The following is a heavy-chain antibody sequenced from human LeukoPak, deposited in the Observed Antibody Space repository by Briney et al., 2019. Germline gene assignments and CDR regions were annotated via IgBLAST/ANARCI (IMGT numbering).Heavy chain of an antibody. Sequence: SEPLSLPCTVSGDSISNYYWSWVRQPPGKGLEWIGFIYYSGSTDYNPSLKSRVTISVDTSKNQFSLKLNSVTAADTAVYYCARGSGAVTATPFDYWGQGTLVTVSS. CDR1: GDSISNYY. D-gene: IGHD2-21*02. CDR2: IYYSGST. CDR3: ARGSGAVTATPFDY. V-gene: IGHV4-59*01. J-gene: IGHJ4*02.